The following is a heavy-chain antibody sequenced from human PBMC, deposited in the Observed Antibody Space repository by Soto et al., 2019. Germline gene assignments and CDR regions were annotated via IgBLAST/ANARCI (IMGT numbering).Heavy chain of an antibody. CDR3: APSPPSTSLRRWFDP. V-gene: IGHV2-5*02. Sequence: QITLKESGPTLVKPTQTLTLTCTFSGFSLSTSGVGVGWIRQPPGKALEWLALIYWDDDKWYSPSLKSRLTVTKDTSKSQVVLTVTNLDSVDTATYYCAPSPPSTSLRRWFDPWGQGTLVTVSS. CDR1: GFSLSTSGVG. D-gene: IGHD2-2*01. J-gene: IGHJ5*02. CDR2: IYWDDDK.